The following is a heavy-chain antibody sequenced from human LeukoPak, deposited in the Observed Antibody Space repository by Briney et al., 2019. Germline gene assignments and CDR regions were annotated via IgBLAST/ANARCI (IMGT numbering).Heavy chain of an antibody. V-gene: IGHV3-66*01. Sequence: PGGSLRLSCAASGFTVSSEYMTWVRQAPGKGLEWVSVIYSGGRTYYADSVKGRFTISRDNSKNKMFLQMNSLRAEDTAVYYCARDNGAYCGGDCSYFDYWGQGTLVTVSS. CDR3: ARDNGAYCGGDCSYFDY. D-gene: IGHD2-21*02. CDR2: IYSGGRT. CDR1: GFTVSSEY. J-gene: IGHJ4*02.